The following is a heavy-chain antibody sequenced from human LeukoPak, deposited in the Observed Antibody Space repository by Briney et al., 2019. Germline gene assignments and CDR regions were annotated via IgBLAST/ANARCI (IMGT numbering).Heavy chain of an antibody. V-gene: IGHV3-43*01. Sequence: GGSLRLSCAASGLTFDDYTMHWVRQAPGKGLEWDSLISWDGGSTYYADSVKGRFTISRDNSKNSLYLQMNSLRTEDTALYYCAKGPPEWELLFDYWGQGTLVTVSS. CDR2: ISWDGGST. D-gene: IGHD1-26*01. CDR3: AKGPPEWELLFDY. CDR1: GLTFDDYT. J-gene: IGHJ4*02.